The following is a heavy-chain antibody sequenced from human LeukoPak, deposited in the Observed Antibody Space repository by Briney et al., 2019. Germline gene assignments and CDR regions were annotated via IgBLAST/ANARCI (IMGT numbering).Heavy chain of an antibody. D-gene: IGHD3-3*01. CDR2: ISYDGSNK. Sequence: PGGSLRLSCAASGFTFSSYGMHWVRQAPGKGLEWVAVISYDGSNKYYADSVKGRFTISRDNSKNTLYLQMNSPRAEDTAVYYCASLFWSGLASYFDYWGQGTLVTVSS. J-gene: IGHJ4*02. V-gene: IGHV3-30*03. CDR3: ASLFWSGLASYFDY. CDR1: GFTFSSYG.